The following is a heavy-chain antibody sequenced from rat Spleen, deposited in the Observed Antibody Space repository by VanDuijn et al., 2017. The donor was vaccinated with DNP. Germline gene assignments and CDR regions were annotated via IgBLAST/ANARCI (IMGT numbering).Heavy chain of an antibody. CDR2: IWSGGST. D-gene: IGHD4-3*01. V-gene: IGHV2S8*01. J-gene: IGHJ3*01. Sequence: QVQLKESGPGLVQPSRTLSLTCTVSGFSLTSYGVSWVRQPPGKGLEWIAAIWSGGSTYYNSALKSRLSISRDTSKSQVLLKMNSLQTEDTAMYFCARLGDSGNWFAYWGQGTLVTVSS. CDR1: GFSLTSYG. CDR3: ARLGDSGNWFAY.